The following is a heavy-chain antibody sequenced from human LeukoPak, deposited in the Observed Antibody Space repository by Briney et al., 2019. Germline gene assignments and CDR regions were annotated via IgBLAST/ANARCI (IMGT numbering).Heavy chain of an antibody. CDR3: ASGGLGCSGGSCYLPFDY. J-gene: IGHJ4*02. CDR1: GGSFSVYY. V-gene: IGHV4-34*01. D-gene: IGHD2-15*01. CDR2: INHSGST. Sequence: SETLSLTCAVYGGSFSVYYWSWIRQPPGKGLEWIGEINHSGSTNYNPSLKSRVTISVDTSKNQFSLKLSSVTAADTAVYYCASGGLGCSGGSCYLPFDYWGQGTLVTVSS.